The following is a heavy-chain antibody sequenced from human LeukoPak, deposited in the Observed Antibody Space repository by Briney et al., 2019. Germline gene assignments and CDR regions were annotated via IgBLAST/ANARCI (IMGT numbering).Heavy chain of an antibody. Sequence: PSETLSLTCTVSGGSISSYYWSWIRRPARKGLEWIGRIYTSGSTNYNHSLKSRVTISVDKSKNQFSLKLSSVTAADTAVYYCARVGATGSGYYFDYWGQGTLVTVSS. CDR2: IYTSGST. V-gene: IGHV4-4*07. CDR1: GGSISSYY. CDR3: ARVGATGSGYYFDY. J-gene: IGHJ4*02. D-gene: IGHD1-26*01.